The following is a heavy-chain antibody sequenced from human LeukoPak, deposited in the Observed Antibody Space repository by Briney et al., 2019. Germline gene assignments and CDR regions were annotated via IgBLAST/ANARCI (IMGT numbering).Heavy chain of an antibody. J-gene: IGHJ3*02. V-gene: IGHV4-39*07. CDR1: GGSISSSSYY. D-gene: IGHD6-19*01. CDR3: ARGGQWLVDAFDI. CDR2: IYYSGST. Sequence: SETLSLTCTVSGGSISSSSYYWGWIRQPPGRGLEWIGSIYYSGSTYYNPSLKSRVTISVDTSKNQFSLKLSSVTAADTAVYYCARGGQWLVDAFDIWGQGTMVTVSS.